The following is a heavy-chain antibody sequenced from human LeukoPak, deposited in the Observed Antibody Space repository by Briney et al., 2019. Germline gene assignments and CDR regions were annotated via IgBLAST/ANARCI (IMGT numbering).Heavy chain of an antibody. Sequence: GGSLRLSCAASGFTFSSYAMSLVRQAPGKGLEWVSAISGSGGSTYYADSVKGRFTISRDNSKNTLYLQMNSLRAEDTAVYYCAKFSVAFVVLRFLEWLFDYWGQGTLVTVSS. CDR1: GFTFSSYA. J-gene: IGHJ4*02. V-gene: IGHV3-23*01. CDR2: ISGSGGST. CDR3: AKFSVAFVVLRFLEWLFDY. D-gene: IGHD3-3*01.